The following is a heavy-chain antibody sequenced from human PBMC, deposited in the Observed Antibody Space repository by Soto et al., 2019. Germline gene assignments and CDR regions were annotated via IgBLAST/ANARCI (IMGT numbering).Heavy chain of an antibody. J-gene: IGHJ6*02. CDR1: GGTFSSYA. V-gene: IGHV1-69*06. CDR2: IIPIFGTA. CDR3: ARRFGELLLRVDYYYGMDV. D-gene: IGHD3-10*01. Sequence: SVKVSCKASGGTFSSYAISWVRQAPGQGLEWMGGIIPIFGTANYAQKFQGRVTITADKSTSTAYMELSSLRSEDTAVYYCARRFGELLLRVDYYYGMDVWGQGTTVTV.